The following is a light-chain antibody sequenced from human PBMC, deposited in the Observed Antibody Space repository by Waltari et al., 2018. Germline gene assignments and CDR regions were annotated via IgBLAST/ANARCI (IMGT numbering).Light chain of an antibody. Sequence: SYVLTQPPSESVAPGQTAHIYCLGKHLGGKLVHWFRQKAGQAPVLVIYDDSDRPSGIPERFSGSNSGDTATLTISRVEAGDEAAYYCRVWDTSSDHPVFGGGTKLTVL. CDR3: RVWDTSSDHPV. CDR1: HLGGKL. V-gene: IGLV3-21*02. CDR2: DDS. J-gene: IGLJ3*02.